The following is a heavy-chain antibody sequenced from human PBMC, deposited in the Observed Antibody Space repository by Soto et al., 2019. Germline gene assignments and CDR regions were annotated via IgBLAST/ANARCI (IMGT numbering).Heavy chain of an antibody. J-gene: IGHJ3*02. CDR1: GGSISSSSYY. CDR3: ASKLVLAFDI. D-gene: IGHD6-6*01. V-gene: IGHV4-39*01. Sequence: SETLSLTCTVSGGSISSSSYYWGWIRQPPGKGLEWIGSIYYSGSTYYNPSLKSRVTISVDTSKNQFSLKLSSVTAADTAVYYCASKLVLAFDIWGQGTMVTVSS. CDR2: IYYSGST.